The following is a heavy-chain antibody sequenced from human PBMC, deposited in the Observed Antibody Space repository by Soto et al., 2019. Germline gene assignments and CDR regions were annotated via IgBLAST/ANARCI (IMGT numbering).Heavy chain of an antibody. CDR2: IYSGGDT. CDR1: GFRVSSDY. D-gene: IGHD6-25*01. Sequence: LRLSCAASGFRVSSDYMSWVRQAPGKGLEWVSLIYSGGDTYYADSVKGRFTISRDISSNTIYLHMTSLRADDTAIYYCTRAGSAAGNVYVSNDYAMDVSGRGTTVTVCS. CDR3: TRAGSAAGNVYVSNDYAMDV. J-gene: IGHJ6*02. V-gene: IGHV3-53*01.